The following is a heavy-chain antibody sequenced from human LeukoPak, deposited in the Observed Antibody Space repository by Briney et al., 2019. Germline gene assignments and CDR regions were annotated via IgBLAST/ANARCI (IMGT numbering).Heavy chain of an antibody. CDR1: GFTFTNYY. CDR2: INPSGGST. D-gene: IGHD3-3*01. V-gene: IGHV1-46*01. CDR3: ARGLGDFWSGYLVLYYFDY. Sequence: GASVKVSCKASGFTFTNYYIHWVRQAPGQGLEWMGIINPSGGSTTSALKFQGRVTMTRDTSTSTVYMELSSLRSEDTAVYYCARGLGDFWSGYLVLYYFDYWGQGTLVTVSS. J-gene: IGHJ4*02.